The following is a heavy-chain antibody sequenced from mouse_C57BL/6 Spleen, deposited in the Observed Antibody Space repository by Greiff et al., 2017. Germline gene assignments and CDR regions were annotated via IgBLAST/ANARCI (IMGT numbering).Heavy chain of an antibody. CDR2: IYPGNSDT. J-gene: IGHJ2*01. Sequence: EVQLQQSGTVLARPGASVKMSCKTSGYTFTSYWMHWVKQRPGQGLEWIGAIYPGNSDTSYNQKFKGKAKLTAVTSASTAYMELSSLTNEDSAVYYCTGLITTVVADFDYWGQGTTLTVSS. CDR1: GYTFTSYW. CDR3: TGLITTVVADFDY. D-gene: IGHD1-1*01. V-gene: IGHV1-5*01.